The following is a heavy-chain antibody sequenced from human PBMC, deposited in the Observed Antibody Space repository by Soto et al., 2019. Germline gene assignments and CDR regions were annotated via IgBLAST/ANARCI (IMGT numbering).Heavy chain of an antibody. J-gene: IGHJ4*02. V-gene: IGHV4-34*01. CDR2: INHSGST. D-gene: IGHD3-10*01. CDR3: ARALRYSYYYGSGSYGYFDY. Sequence: SETLALTCAVYGGCFSGYYWSWIRQPPGKGLEWIGEINHSGSTNYNPSLKSRVTISVDTSKNQFSLKLSSVTAADTAVYYCARALRYSYYYGSGSYGYFDYWGQGTLVTVSS. CDR1: GGCFSGYY.